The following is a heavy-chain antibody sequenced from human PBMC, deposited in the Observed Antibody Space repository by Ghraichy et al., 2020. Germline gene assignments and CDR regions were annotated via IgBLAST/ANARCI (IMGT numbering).Heavy chain of an antibody. CDR3: AIMGSSWYHQSRDY. CDR2: IYHSGST. Sequence: SETLSLTCTVSGYSISSGYYWGWIRQPPGKGLEWIGSIYHSGSTYYNPSLKSRVTISVDTSKNQFSLKLSSVTAADTAVYYCAIMGSSWYHQSRDYWGQGTLVTVSS. J-gene: IGHJ4*02. D-gene: IGHD6-13*01. CDR1: GYSISSGYY. V-gene: IGHV4-38-2*02.